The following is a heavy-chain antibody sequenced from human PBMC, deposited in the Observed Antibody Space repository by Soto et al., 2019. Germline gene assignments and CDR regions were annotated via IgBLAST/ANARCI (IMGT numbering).Heavy chain of an antibody. V-gene: IGHV4-34*01. CDR2: INHSGST. D-gene: IGHD2-15*01. J-gene: IGHJ3*02. CDR1: GGSFSGYY. Sequence: SETLSLTCAVYGGSFSGYYWSWIRQPPGKGLEWIGEINHSGSTNYNPSLKSRVTISVDTSKNQFSLKLSSVTAADTAVYYCAIVVVAATPEYAFDIWGQGTMVTVSS. CDR3: AIVVVAATPEYAFDI.